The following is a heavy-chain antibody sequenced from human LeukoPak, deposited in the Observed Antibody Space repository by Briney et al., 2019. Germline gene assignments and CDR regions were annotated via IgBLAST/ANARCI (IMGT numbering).Heavy chain of an antibody. V-gene: IGHV3-33*01. Sequence: GRSLRLSCAASGFTFSSYGMHWVRQAPGKGLEWVAVIWYDGSNKYYADSMKGRFTISRDNSKNTLYLQMNSLRAEDTAVYYCARAVATITRAFDYWGQGTLVTVSS. J-gene: IGHJ4*02. CDR2: IWYDGSNK. CDR1: GFTFSSYG. CDR3: ARAVATITRAFDY. D-gene: IGHD5-12*01.